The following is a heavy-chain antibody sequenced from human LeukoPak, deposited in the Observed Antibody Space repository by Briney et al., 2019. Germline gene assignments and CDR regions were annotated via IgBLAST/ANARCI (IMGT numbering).Heavy chain of an antibody. CDR1: GGSISSGSYY. D-gene: IGHD2/OR15-2a*01. Sequence: PSETLSLTCTVSGGSISSGSYYYGWIRQPPGKGLEWVGSVYYRGATYYSPSLESRVTISVDTSKSQFSLKLSSVTAADTAVYYCATGSSIYHYYYYMDVWGKGTTVNVSS. J-gene: IGHJ6*03. CDR2: VYYRGAT. V-gene: IGHV4-39*01. CDR3: ATGSSIYHYYYYMDV.